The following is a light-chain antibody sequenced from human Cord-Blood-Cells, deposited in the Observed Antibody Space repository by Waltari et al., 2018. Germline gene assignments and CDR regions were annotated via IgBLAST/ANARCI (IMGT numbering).Light chain of an antibody. Sequence: GTSSDVGGYNYVSWYQQHPGKAPKLMIYDVSKRPSGVSNRFSGSKSGNTASLTISGLQAEDEADYYCSSYTSSSRVFGGGTKLTVL. CDR2: DVS. CDR1: SSDVGGYNY. V-gene: IGLV2-14*04. J-gene: IGLJ3*02. CDR3: SSYTSSSRV.